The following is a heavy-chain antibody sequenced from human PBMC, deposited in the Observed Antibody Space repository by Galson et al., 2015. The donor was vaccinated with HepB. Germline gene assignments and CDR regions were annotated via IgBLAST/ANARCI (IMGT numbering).Heavy chain of an antibody. CDR1: GFTFSSYS. CDR3: ARGGGSYDFWSAYSSYYYMDV. Sequence: SLRLSCAASGFTFSSYSMNWVRQAPGQGLEWVSSITSSSSSYIYYADSVRGRFTISRDNAENSLYLQMNSLRAEDTAVYYCARGGGSYDFWSAYSSYYYMDVWGKGTTVTVSS. J-gene: IGHJ6*03. D-gene: IGHD3-3*01. CDR2: ITSSSSSYI. V-gene: IGHV3-21*01.